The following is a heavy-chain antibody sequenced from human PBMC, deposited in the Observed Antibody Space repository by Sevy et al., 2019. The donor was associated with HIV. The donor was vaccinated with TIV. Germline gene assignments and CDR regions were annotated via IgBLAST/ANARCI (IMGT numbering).Heavy chain of an antibody. V-gene: IGHV3-13*01. D-gene: IGHD2-21*01. CDR2: IGTLADT. Sequence: GGSLRLSCAASGFTFSGSDMHWVRQGKGKGLEWISSIGTLADTFYADSVKGRFTISRDNAQSYLYLHMSSLKVGDTALYFCVRGLQTHCDRTACPLDYWGQGTLVTVSS. CDR3: VRGLQTHCDRTACPLDY. CDR1: GFTFSGSD. J-gene: IGHJ4*02.